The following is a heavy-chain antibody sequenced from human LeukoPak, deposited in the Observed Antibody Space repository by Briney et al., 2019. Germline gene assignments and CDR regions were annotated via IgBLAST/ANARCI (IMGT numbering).Heavy chain of an antibody. V-gene: IGHV3-48*01. D-gene: IGHD5-18*01. J-gene: IGHJ6*03. CDR3: ARERTPAMGIVSYYYMDV. CDR1: GFTLSNAW. Sequence: GGSLRLSCAASGFTLSNAWMNWVRQAPGKGLEWVSYISSSSSTIYYADSVKGRFTISRDNAKNSLYLQMNSLRAEDTAVYYCARERTPAMGIVSYYYMDVWGKGTTVTVSS. CDR2: ISSSSSTI.